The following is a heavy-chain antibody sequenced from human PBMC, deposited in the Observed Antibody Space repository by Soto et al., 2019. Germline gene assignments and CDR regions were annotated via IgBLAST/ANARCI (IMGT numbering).Heavy chain of an antibody. CDR1: GGSISSGGYY. CDR3: AGGGVVVVAATGAFDI. CDR2: IYYSGST. Sequence: SETLSLTCTVSGGSISSGGYYWSWIRQHPGKGLEWIGYIYYSGSTYYNPSLKSRVTISVDTSKNQFSLKLSSVTAADTAVYYCAGGGVVVVAATGAFDIWGQGTMVTVSS. V-gene: IGHV4-31*03. D-gene: IGHD2-15*01. J-gene: IGHJ3*02.